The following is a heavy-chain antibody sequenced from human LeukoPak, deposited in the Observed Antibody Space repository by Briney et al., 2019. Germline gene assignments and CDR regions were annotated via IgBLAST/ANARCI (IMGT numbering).Heavy chain of an antibody. CDR2: KNQDGSER. V-gene: IGHV3-7*01. J-gene: IGHJ4*02. CDR1: GFTFSNYW. Sequence: GRSLRLSCAASGFTFSNYWMSWVRQAPGKGLEWVANKNQDGSERYYVDSVKGRFTITRDNDKNSMYLQMNSLRAEDTAVYYCARYGGSYSFDNWGQGTLVTVSS. CDR3: ARYGGSYSFDN. D-gene: IGHD2-15*01.